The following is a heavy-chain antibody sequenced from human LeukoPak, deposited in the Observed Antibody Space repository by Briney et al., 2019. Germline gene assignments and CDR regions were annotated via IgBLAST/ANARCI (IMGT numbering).Heavy chain of an antibody. V-gene: IGHV1-2*06. CDR2: INPNSGGT. CDR1: GYTFTGYY. CDR3: ASGYSGYDGLDY. Sequence: GASVKVSCKASGYTFTGYYMHWVRQAPGQGLEWMGRINPNSGGTSYAQKFQGRVTMTRDTSISTAYMELSRLRSDDTAVYYCASGYSGYDGLDYWGQGTLVTVSS. J-gene: IGHJ4*02. D-gene: IGHD5-12*01.